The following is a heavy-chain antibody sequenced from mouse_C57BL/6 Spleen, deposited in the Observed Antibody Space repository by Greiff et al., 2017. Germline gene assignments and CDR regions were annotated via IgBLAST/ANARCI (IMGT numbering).Heavy chain of an antibody. D-gene: IGHD3-3*01. CDR3: AREFLGDY. Sequence: VKVVESGAELVKPGASVKISCKASGYAFSSYWMNWVKQRPGKGLEWIGQIYPGDGDTNYNGKFKGKATLTADKSSSTAYMQLSSLTSEDSAVYFCAREFLGDYWGQGTTLTVSS. J-gene: IGHJ2*01. CDR1: GYAFSSYW. CDR2: IYPGDGDT. V-gene: IGHV1-80*01.